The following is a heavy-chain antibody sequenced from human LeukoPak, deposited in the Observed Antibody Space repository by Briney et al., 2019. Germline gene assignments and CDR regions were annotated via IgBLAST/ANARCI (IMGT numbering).Heavy chain of an antibody. CDR1: GGSFSGHY. V-gene: IGHV4-34*01. Sequence: SETLSLTCAVYGGSFSGHYWSWMRQPPGKGLEWIGEINHSGGTNYNPSLKSRVTFSVDTSKNQFSLKLSSVTAADTPVYYCARCEVFHYGSGSYYAPFDPWGQGTLVTVSS. J-gene: IGHJ5*02. CDR2: INHSGGT. CDR3: ARCEVFHYGSGSYYAPFDP. D-gene: IGHD3-10*01.